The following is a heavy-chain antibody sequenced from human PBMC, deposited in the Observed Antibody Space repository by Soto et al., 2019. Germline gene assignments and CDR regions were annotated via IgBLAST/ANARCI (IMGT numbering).Heavy chain of an antibody. D-gene: IGHD2-2*01. Sequence: EVQLVESGGGLVQPGRSLRLSCAASGFTFDDYAMHWVRQAPGKGLEWVSGINWNSGSIGYADSVKGRFTISRDNAKNSLYLQMNSLRAEDTALYYCAKGGQLLSEGGGYWGQGTLVTVSS. J-gene: IGHJ4*02. CDR2: INWNSGSI. CDR3: AKGGQLLSEGGGY. V-gene: IGHV3-9*01. CDR1: GFTFDDYA.